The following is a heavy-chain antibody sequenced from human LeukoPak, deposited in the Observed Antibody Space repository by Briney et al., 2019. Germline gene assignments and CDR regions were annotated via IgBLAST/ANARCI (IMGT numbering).Heavy chain of an antibody. J-gene: IGHJ6*04. CDR3: ARDQGTGGGYYYYGMDV. CDR2: IIPIFGTA. D-gene: IGHD1-14*01. V-gene: IGHV1-69*13. CDR1: GGTFISYA. Sequence: SVKVSCKASGGTFISYAISWVRQAPGQGLEWMGGIIPIFGTANYAQKFQGRVTITADESTSTAYMELSSLRSEDTAVYYCARDQGTGGGYYYYGMDVWGKGTTVTVSS.